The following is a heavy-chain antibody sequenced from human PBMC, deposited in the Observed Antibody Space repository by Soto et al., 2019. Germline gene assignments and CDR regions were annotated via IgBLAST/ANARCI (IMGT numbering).Heavy chain of an antibody. V-gene: IGHV5-51*01. Sequence: PXEXLKISFKGSGYXFTTYLLVWVRQLPGKGLECMGITYIGDSDTRYSPSFQGQVTISADKSIRTAYLQWSSLEASDTAMYYFARAATGTTHPYPFDYWGQGTPGPVS. CDR3: ARAATGTTHPYPFDY. D-gene: IGHD1-1*01. CDR1: GYXFTTYL. CDR2: TYIGDSDT. J-gene: IGHJ4*02.